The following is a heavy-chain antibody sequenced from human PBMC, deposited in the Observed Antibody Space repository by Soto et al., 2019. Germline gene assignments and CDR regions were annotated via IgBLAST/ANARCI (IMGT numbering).Heavy chain of an antibody. J-gene: IGHJ6*03. D-gene: IGHD2-21*01. Sequence: SQTLSLTCAISGDSVSINSAAWNWIRQSPSRGLEWLGRAYYRSQWYYDSAASVQSRIIVIPDTSKNQFSLTLNSVTAADAATYYCARGGISHWAYFYYMDVWDRGTTVTVSS. CDR1: GDSVSINSAA. CDR3: ARGGISHWAYFYYMDV. V-gene: IGHV6-1*01. CDR2: AYYRSQWYY.